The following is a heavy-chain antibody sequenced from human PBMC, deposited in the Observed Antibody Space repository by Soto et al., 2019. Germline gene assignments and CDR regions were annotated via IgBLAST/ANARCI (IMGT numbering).Heavy chain of an antibody. V-gene: IGHV4-4*07. CDR1: GGSISSYY. CDR3: ARENGGTNLDYYYYGMDV. J-gene: IGHJ6*02. D-gene: IGHD1-1*01. Sequence: PSETLSLTCTVSGGSISSYYLSWIRQPAGKGLECIGRIYTSGSTNYNPSLKSRVTMSVDTSKNQFSLKLSSVTAADTAVYYCARENGGTNLDYYYYGMDVWGQGTTVTVYS. CDR2: IYTSGST.